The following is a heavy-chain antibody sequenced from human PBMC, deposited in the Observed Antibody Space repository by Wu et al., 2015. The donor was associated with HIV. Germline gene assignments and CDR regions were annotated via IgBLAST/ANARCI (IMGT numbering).Heavy chain of an antibody. D-gene: IGHD1-26*01. Sequence: QVQLVQSGAEVKKPGASVKVSCKASGYTLTSHYIHWVRQAPGQGLEWMGIINPSDGSTSYAQKFQGRVTMTRDTSTSTAYMDLRSLRSDDTAVYYCARKGGVELQANYFDYWGQGTLVTVSS. CDR1: GYTLTSHY. CDR3: ARKGGVELQANYFDY. CDR2: INPSDGST. V-gene: IGHV1-46*01. J-gene: IGHJ4*02.